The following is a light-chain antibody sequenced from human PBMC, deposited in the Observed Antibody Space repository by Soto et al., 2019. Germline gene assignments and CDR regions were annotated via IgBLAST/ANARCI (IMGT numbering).Light chain of an antibody. V-gene: IGKV3-15*01. Sequence: EISMTQFPAILSAFPGEGATLSCRASQTVIRNYLAWHQQKPGQTPRLLIYGASTRATGIPARFSGSGSGTEFTLTISSLQSEDFEIYYCQQYNNWPITFGQGTRLEIK. CDR2: GAS. CDR3: QQYNNWPIT. CDR1: QTVIRN. J-gene: IGKJ5*01.